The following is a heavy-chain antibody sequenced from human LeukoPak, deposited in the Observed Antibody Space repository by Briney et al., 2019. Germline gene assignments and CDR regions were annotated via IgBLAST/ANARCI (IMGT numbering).Heavy chain of an antibody. Sequence: GGSLRLSCAASGFTFSSDAMSWVRQAPGKGLEWVSAISGSGGSTYYADSVKGRFTISRDNSKNTLYLQMNSLRAEDTAVYYCAKDLDYDYVWGSYRSPSDYWGQGTLVTVSS. CDR3: AKDLDYDYVWGSYRSPSDY. J-gene: IGHJ4*02. CDR1: GFTFSSDA. CDR2: ISGSGGST. D-gene: IGHD3-16*02. V-gene: IGHV3-23*01.